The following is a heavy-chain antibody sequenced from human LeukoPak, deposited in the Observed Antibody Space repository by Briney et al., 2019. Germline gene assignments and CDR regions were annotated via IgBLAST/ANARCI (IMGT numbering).Heavy chain of an antibody. CDR2: MYYSGST. Sequence: SETLSLTCTVSGGSISSSDSYWGWIRQPPGKGLEWIGSMYYSGSTYYNPSLKSRVTISVDTSKNQFSLKLSSVTAADTAVYYCARLGYSSGWYPPYYYYYMDVWGKGTTVTVSS. V-gene: IGHV4-39*01. J-gene: IGHJ6*03. D-gene: IGHD6-19*01. CDR1: GGSISSSDSY. CDR3: ARLGYSSGWYPPYYYYYMDV.